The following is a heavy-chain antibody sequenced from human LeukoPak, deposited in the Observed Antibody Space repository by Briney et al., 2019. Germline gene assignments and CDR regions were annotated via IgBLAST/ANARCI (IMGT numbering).Heavy chain of an antibody. CDR3: ARTRFLEWSDFDY. CDR1: GYTFTGYY. D-gene: IGHD3-3*01. V-gene: IGHV1-2*02. Sequence: ASVKVSCKASGYTFTGYYMHWVRQAPGQGLEWMGWINPNSGGTNYAQKFQGRVTMTRDTSTSTAYMELSRLRSDDTAVYYCARTRFLEWSDFDYWGQGTLVTVSS. CDR2: INPNSGGT. J-gene: IGHJ4*02.